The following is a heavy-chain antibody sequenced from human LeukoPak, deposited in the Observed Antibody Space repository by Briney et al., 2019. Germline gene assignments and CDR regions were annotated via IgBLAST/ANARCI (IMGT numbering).Heavy chain of an antibody. V-gene: IGHV4-34*01. CDR2: INHSGST. D-gene: IGHD3-22*01. Sequence: PSETLSLTCAVYGGSFSGYYWSWIRQPPGKGLEWIGEINHSGSTNYNPSLKSRVTISVDTSKNQFSLKLSSVTAADTAVYYCASKVYYYDSSGYYQHFDYWGQGTLVTVSS. CDR3: ASKVYYYDSSGYYQHFDY. J-gene: IGHJ4*02. CDR1: GGSFSGYY.